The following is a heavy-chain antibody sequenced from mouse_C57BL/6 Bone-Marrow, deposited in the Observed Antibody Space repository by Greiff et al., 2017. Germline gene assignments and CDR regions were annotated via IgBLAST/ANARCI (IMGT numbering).Heavy chain of an antibody. CDR3: ARHPYDSYPAWFAY. V-gene: IGHV5-9*01. D-gene: IGHD2-3*01. J-gene: IGHJ3*01. CDR2: ISGGGGNT. CDR1: GFTFSSYT. Sequence: EVKVEESGGGLVKPGGSLKLSCAASGFTFSSYTMSWVRQTPEKRLEWVATISGGGGNTYYPDSVKGRFTISRDNAKNTLYLQMSSLRSEDTSLYYCARHPYDSYPAWFAYWGQGTLVTVSA.